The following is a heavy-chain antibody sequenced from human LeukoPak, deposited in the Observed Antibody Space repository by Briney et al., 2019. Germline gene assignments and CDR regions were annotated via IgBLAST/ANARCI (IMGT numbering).Heavy chain of an antibody. Sequence: ASVTVSFKASGYTFTIYGISWVRQAPGQGRGGMGWISAYNGNTNYAQKLQGRVTMTTDTSTSTAYMELRSLRSDDTAVYYCARDYGSYYYGSGSYYVWGKGTTVTVSS. CDR1: GYTFTIYG. CDR2: ISAYNGNT. CDR3: ARDYGSYYYGSGSYYV. J-gene: IGHJ6*04. V-gene: IGHV1-18*01. D-gene: IGHD3-10*01.